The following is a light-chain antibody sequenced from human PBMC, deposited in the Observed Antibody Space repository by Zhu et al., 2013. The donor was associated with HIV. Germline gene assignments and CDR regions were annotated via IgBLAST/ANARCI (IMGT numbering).Light chain of an antibody. CDR3: QQRSNWPPGTWT. CDR2: GAS. Sequence: EVVMTQSPVTLSVSPGERVTLSCRASQTVRDNLAWYRQKPGQAPRLLLYGASTRATGIPARFSGSGSGTDFTLTISSLQSEDFAVYYCQQRSNWPPGTWTFGQGTKVEIK. V-gene: IGKV3-15*01. J-gene: IGKJ1*01. CDR1: QTVRDN.